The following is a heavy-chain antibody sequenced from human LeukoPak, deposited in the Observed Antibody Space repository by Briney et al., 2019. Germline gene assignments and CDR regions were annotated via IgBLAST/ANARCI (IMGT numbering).Heavy chain of an antibody. CDR1: GGSISSGGYS. Sequence: SETLSLTCAVSGGSISSGGYSWSWIRQPPGKGLEWIGYIYHSGSTYYNPSLKGRVTISVDRSKNQFSLKLSSVTAADTAVYYCASYDSSGSVFDYWGQGTLVTVSS. CDR3: ASYDSSGSVFDY. CDR2: IYHSGST. D-gene: IGHD3-22*01. V-gene: IGHV4-30-2*01. J-gene: IGHJ4*02.